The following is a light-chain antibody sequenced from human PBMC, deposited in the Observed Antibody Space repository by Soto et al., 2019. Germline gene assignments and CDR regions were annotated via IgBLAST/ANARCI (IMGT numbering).Light chain of an antibody. Sequence: QSVLAQPASVSGSPGQSITISCTGTSDDVGAYNSVSWYQQLPHKAPQVILYKGTQRPSGVSSRFSGSTSGNAASLTISGLQADDDADYFCCSSAPERTYVFGTGTKVTVL. CDR2: KGT. CDR1: SDDVGAYNS. CDR3: CSSAPERTYV. V-gene: IGLV2-23*01. J-gene: IGLJ1*01.